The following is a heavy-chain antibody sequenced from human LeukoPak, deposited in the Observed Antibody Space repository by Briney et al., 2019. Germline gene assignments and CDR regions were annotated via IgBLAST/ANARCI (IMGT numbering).Heavy chain of an antibody. Sequence: PGGSLRLSCAASGLTVSSNYMSWVRQAPGKGLEWVSIIYSDGSTFYADSVRGRFTISRDNSKNTVYLQMNSLRAEDTAMYYCARVGTGDVDYWGQGTLVTVSS. CDR3: ARVGTGDVDY. CDR2: IYSDGST. V-gene: IGHV3-53*01. J-gene: IGHJ4*02. CDR1: GLTVSSNY. D-gene: IGHD7-27*01.